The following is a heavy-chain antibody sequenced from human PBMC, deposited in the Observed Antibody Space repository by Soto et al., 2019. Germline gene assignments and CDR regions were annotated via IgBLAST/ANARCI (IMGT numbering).Heavy chain of an antibody. CDR3: ARDTDSYYGSGSYYNVWSLGYYYYGMDF. CDR1: GFTFSIYS. Sequence: GESLRLSCAASGFTFSIYSMNWVRQAPGKGLEWVSYISSDGSSTSYADSVKGRFTISRDNAKNTLYLQMNSLRAEDTAVYYCARDTDSYYGSGSYYNVWSLGYYYYGMDFWGQGTTVTVSS. J-gene: IGHJ6*02. V-gene: IGHV3-48*04. CDR2: ISSDGSST. D-gene: IGHD3-10*01.